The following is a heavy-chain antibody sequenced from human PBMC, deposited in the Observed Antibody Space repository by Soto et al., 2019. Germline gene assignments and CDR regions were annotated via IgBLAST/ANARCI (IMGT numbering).Heavy chain of an antibody. Sequence: QVQLVESGGGVVQSGRSLRLSCEASGFTFSKYGMHWVRQAPGKGLEWVAVIWYDGSDRWYADSVKGRFSISRDNSKNTMYLQMGNLNVEDTAVYFCARDYASSWCPSYWGQGTLVAVSS. D-gene: IGHD6-13*01. CDR3: ARDYASSWCPSY. CDR1: GFTFSKYG. J-gene: IGHJ4*02. V-gene: IGHV3-33*01. CDR2: IWYDGSDR.